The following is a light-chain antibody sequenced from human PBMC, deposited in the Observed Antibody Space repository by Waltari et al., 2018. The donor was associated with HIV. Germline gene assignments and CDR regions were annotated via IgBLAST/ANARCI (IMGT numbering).Light chain of an antibody. V-gene: IGLV3-10*01. CDR2: EDS. CDR1: ALPTKY. J-gene: IGLJ2*01. Sequence: SYELTQPPSVSVSPGQTARITCSGDALPTKYAYWYQQKSGQAPMLVIYEDSKRPSEIPERFSGSSSGTMATLTISGAQVEDEADYYCYSTGSSGNPLFGGGTKLTVL. CDR3: YSTGSSGNPL.